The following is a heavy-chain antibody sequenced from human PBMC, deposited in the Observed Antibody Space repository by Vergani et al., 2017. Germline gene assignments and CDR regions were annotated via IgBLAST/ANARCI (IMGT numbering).Heavy chain of an antibody. Sequence: EVQLVQSGAEVKKPGESVKISCKGSGYSFTSYWIGWVRQMPGKGLEWMGIIYPGDSDTRYSPSFQGQVTISADKSISTAYLQWSSLKASDTAMYYCARXDYDSSGYPSGFDYWGQGTLVTVSS. D-gene: IGHD3-22*01. J-gene: IGHJ4*02. CDR2: IYPGDSDT. CDR3: ARXDYDSSGYPSGFDY. CDR1: GYSFTSYW. V-gene: IGHV5-51*01.